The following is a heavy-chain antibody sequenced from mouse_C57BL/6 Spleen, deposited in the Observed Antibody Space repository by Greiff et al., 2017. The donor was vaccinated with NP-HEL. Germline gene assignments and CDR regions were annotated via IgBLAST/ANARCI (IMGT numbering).Heavy chain of an antibody. CDR1: GYTFTDYE. CDR3: TRSGGSSYGFFAY. Sequence: QVQLQQSGAELVRPGASVTLSCKASGYTFTDYEMHWVKQTPVHDLEWIGAIDPETGGTAYNQKFKGKAILTADKSSSTAYMELRSLTSEDSAVYYCTRSGGSSYGFFAYWGQGTLVTVSA. D-gene: IGHD1-1*01. CDR2: IDPETGGT. J-gene: IGHJ3*01. V-gene: IGHV1-15*01.